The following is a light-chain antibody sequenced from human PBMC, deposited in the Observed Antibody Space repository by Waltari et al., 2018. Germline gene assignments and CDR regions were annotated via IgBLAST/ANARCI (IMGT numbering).Light chain of an antibody. V-gene: IGKV3-20*01. CDR3: QQYSSSVMYT. CDR1: ERDGNNF. J-gene: IGKJ2*01. CDR2: GAS. Sequence: VLTQSPGTLSFSPGETATLSCRARERDGNNFLAWYHQKPGQTPRLLIYGASSMATGIPDRFSGSGSGTDFILIISRLEPEDSRVYFCQQYSSSVMYTFGQGTKLEI.